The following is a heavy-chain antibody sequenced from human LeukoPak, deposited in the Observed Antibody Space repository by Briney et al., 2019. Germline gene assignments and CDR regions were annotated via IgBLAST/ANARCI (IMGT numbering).Heavy chain of an antibody. D-gene: IGHD3-22*01. CDR1: GGSFSGYY. Sequence: SETLSLTCAVYGGSFSGYYWSWVRQPPGKGLEWIGETNHSGSSNYNPSLKSRVTISVDTSKNQFSLKLSSVTAADTAVYYCARDRAYYYDSSGYHGAFDIWGQGTLVTVSS. CDR2: TNHSGSS. J-gene: IGHJ3*02. V-gene: IGHV4-34*01. CDR3: ARDRAYYYDSSGYHGAFDI.